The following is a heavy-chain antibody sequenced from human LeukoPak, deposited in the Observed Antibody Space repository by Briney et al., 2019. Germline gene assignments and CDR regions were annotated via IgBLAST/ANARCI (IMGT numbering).Heavy chain of an antibody. CDR1: GYTFTGYY. Sequence: GASVKVSCKASGYTFTGYYMHWVRRAPGQGLEWMGWINPNSGGTNYAQKFQGRVTMTRDTSISTAYMELSRLRSDDTAVYYCARDLDMTTVTGAFDIWGQGTMVTVSS. J-gene: IGHJ3*02. CDR3: ARDLDMTTVTGAFDI. D-gene: IGHD4-17*01. V-gene: IGHV1-2*02. CDR2: INPNSGGT.